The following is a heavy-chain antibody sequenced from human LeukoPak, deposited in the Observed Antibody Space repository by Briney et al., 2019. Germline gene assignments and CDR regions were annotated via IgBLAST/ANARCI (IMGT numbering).Heavy chain of an antibody. CDR2: ISTYNGNT. CDR3: ARDYVWGSYRYFDF. V-gene: IGHV1-18*04. J-gene: IGHJ4*02. CDR1: GYTFTSSG. D-gene: IGHD3-16*02. Sequence: ASVKVSCKASGYTFTSSGISWVRQAPGQGLELMAWISTYNGNTNYAQKLQGRVTMTTDTSTSTAYMELRSLRSDDTAVYYCARDYVWGSYRYFDFWGQGTLVIVSS.